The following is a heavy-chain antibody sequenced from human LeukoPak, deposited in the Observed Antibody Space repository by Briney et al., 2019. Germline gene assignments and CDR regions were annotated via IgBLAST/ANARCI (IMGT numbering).Heavy chain of an antibody. J-gene: IGHJ3*02. CDR1: GGSFSDYF. Sequence: SETLSLTCSVHGGSFSDYFWSWIRQSPGKGLEWIGEIDDGGNTNYNPSLMSRVIVSMEKSKKQFSLVMRSVAAADTAVYYCARFSRITWGDWGDAFDIWGQGTTVIVSS. V-gene: IGHV4-34*01. CDR3: ARFSRITWGDWGDAFDI. CDR2: IDDGGNT. D-gene: IGHD2-21*02.